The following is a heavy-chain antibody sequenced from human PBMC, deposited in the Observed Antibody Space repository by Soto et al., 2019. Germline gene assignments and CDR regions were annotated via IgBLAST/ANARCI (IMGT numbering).Heavy chain of an antibody. J-gene: IGHJ6*02. D-gene: IGHD1-26*01. CDR1: GGSFSGYY. CDR3: ARVRYSGSYPTSYYYYGVDV. CDR2: INHSGST. Sequence: SETLSLTCAVYGGSFSGYYWSWIRQPPGKGLEWIGEINHSGSTNYNPSLKSRVTISVDTSKNQFSLKLSSVTAADTAVYYCARVRYSGSYPTSYYYYGVDVWGQGTTVTVSS. V-gene: IGHV4-34*01.